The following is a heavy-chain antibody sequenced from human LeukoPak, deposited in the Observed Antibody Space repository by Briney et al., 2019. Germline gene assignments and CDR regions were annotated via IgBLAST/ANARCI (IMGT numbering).Heavy chain of an antibody. D-gene: IGHD3-9*01. J-gene: IGHJ4*02. CDR1: GYTFTGYY. CDR3: ARSSYYDILTGYYDY. V-gene: IGHV1-2*02. Sequence: GASVKVSCKASGYTFTGYYMHWVRQAPGQGREWMGWINPNSGGKNYVQKFQGRVTMNRDTSISKAYMELSRLRSDDTAVYYCARSSYYDILTGYYDYWGQGTLVTVSS. CDR2: INPNSGGK.